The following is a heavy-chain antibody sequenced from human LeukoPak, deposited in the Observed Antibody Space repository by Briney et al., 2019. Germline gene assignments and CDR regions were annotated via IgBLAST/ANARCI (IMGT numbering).Heavy chain of an antibody. V-gene: IGHV4-38-2*02. J-gene: IGHJ6*03. CDR3: AREEDYYYYYMDV. CDR1: GYSISSGYY. CDR2: IYHSGST. Sequence: PSETLSLTCTVSGYSISSGYYWGWIRQPPGKGLEWIGSIYHSGSTYYNPSLKSRVTISVDTSKNQFSLKLSSVTAADTAVYYCAREEDYYYYYMDVWGKGTTVTVSS.